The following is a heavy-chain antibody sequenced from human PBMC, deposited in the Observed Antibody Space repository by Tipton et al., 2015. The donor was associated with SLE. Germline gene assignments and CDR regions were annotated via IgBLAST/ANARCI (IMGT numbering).Heavy chain of an antibody. D-gene: IGHD1-20*01. CDR1: GGSISSYY. Sequence: TLSLTCTVSGGSISSYYWSWVRQPPGKGLEWIGYIYYTWSTKYNPSLKSRVTISVDPSKNQFSLKLSSVTSADTAVYYCARALGYNYSYDYFNYWGQGSLVTVSS. J-gene: IGHJ4*02. V-gene: IGHV4-59*01. CDR2: IYYTWST. CDR3: ARALGYNYSYDYFNY.